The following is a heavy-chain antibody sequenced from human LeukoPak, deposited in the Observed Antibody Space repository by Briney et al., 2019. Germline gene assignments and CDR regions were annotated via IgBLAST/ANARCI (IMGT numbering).Heavy chain of an antibody. CDR2: IYYSGSS. D-gene: IGHD6-13*01. J-gene: IGHJ4*02. V-gene: IGHV4-59*08. Sequence: SKTLSLTCTVSGGSMSSYYWSWIRQPPGKGLEWIGYIYYSGSSNYNPSLKSRVTISDDTSKNQLSLRLSSVTAADTAVYYCARLDSSSWFFRYWGQGILVTVSS. CDR1: GGSMSSYY. CDR3: ARLDSSSWFFRY.